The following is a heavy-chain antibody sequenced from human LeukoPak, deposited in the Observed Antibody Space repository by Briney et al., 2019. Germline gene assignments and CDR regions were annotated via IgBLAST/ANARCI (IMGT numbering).Heavy chain of an antibody. CDR1: RGSFSGYY. D-gene: IGHD2-8*01. CDR3: ASRGIGYCTNGVCSTAPPGGY. CDR2: INHRGST. V-gene: IGHV4-34*01. Sequence: SETLSLTRAVYRGSFSGYYWSWIRQPPGKGLEWIGEINHRGSTNYNPPLKSRVTISVDTSKNQFSLKLSSVTAADTAVYYCASRGIGYCTNGVCSTAPPGGYWGEGTLVTVPS. J-gene: IGHJ4*02.